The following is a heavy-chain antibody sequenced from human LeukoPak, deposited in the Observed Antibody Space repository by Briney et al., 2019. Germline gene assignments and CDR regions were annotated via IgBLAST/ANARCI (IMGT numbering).Heavy chain of an antibody. CDR3: AKGGEVQPMQRTIQLSPALPDY. Sequence: GGSLRLSCAVSGFTFRSYGMHWVRQAPGKGLEWVAVISYGGSNKYYADSVKGRFTISRDNSKNTLYLQMNSLRAEDTAVYYCAKGGEVQPMQRTIQLSPALPDYWGQGTLVTVSS. CDR2: ISYGGSNK. V-gene: IGHV3-30*18. CDR1: GFTFRSYG. D-gene: IGHD1-1*01. J-gene: IGHJ4*02.